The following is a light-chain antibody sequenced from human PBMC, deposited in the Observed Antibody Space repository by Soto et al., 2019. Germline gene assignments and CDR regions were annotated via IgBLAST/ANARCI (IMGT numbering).Light chain of an antibody. Sequence: QSVLTQPPSASGTPGQRVTISCSGSTSNIGRNTVNWYQQLPGMAPKLLIYNNDQRPSGVPDRFSGSKSGPSASLAISGLQSEDEADYFCSTWDDSRRVFGGGTKLTVL. CDR1: TSNIGRNT. CDR3: STWDDSRRV. CDR2: NND. V-gene: IGLV1-44*01. J-gene: IGLJ3*02.